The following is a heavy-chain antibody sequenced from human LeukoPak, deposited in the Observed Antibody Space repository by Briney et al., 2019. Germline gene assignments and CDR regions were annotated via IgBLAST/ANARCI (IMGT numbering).Heavy chain of an antibody. J-gene: IGHJ4*02. CDR1: GGSISSYY. D-gene: IGHD6-13*01. CDR2: IYYSGST. CDR3: ARSGTYSSSWYVH. Sequence: SKTLSLTCTVSGGSISSYYWSWIRQPPGKGLEWIGYIYYSGSTNYNPSLKSRVTISVDTSKNQFSLKLSSVTAADTAVYYCARSGTYSSSWYVHWGQGTLVTVSS. V-gene: IGHV4-59*01.